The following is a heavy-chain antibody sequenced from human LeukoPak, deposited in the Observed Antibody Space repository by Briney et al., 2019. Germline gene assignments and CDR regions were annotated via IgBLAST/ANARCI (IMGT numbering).Heavy chain of an antibody. Sequence: PGGSLRPSCAASGFPFSSYSMNWVRQAPGKGLGWVSSISSVTSFIYYADSGKGRFTIARDNAKNSLYLQMNSLRAEDTAVYYCARDRLLWFGEGGDDAFDIWGQGTMVTVSS. D-gene: IGHD3-10*01. V-gene: IGHV3-21*01. CDR3: ARDRLLWFGEGGDDAFDI. CDR2: ISSVTSFI. CDR1: GFPFSSYS. J-gene: IGHJ3*02.